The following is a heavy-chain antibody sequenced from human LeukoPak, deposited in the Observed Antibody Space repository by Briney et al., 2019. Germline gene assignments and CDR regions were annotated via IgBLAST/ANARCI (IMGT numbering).Heavy chain of an antibody. CDR2: IIPIFGTA. D-gene: IGHD2-2*01. J-gene: IGHJ5*02. CDR1: GGTFSSYA. CDR3: ARSHCSSTSCYFSGFDP. V-gene: IGHV1-69*01. Sequence: SVNVSCKASGGTFSSYAISWVRQAPGQGLEWMGGIIPIFGTANYAQKFQGRVTITADESTSTAYMELSSLRSEDTAVYYCARSHCSSTSCYFSGFDPWGQGTLVTVSS.